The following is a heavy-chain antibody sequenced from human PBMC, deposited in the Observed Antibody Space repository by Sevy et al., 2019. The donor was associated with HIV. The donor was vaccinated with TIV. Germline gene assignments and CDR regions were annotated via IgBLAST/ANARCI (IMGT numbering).Heavy chain of an antibody. V-gene: IGHV3-13*01. D-gene: IGHD3-22*01. Sequence: GGSLRLSCAASGFTFSSSAMHWVRQISGKDLEWVSAIGTEGDTYYPGSVKGRFTISRENTKNSLYLQMNNLRAGDTAVHYCARAHSSGYHDFDYRGRGTLVTVSS. CDR3: ARAHSSGYHDFDY. CDR1: GFTFSSSA. CDR2: IGTEGDT. J-gene: IGHJ4*02.